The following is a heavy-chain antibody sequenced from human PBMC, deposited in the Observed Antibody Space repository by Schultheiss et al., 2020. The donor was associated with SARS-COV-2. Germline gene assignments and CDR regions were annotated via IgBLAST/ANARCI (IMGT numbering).Heavy chain of an antibody. CDR3: ARQRYNWNDDGMDV. CDR1: GGSVSSGSYY. Sequence: SETLSLTCTVSGGSVSSGSYYWSWIRQPPGKGLEWIGYISYTGSPSYNPSLKSRVTFSLDTSKKQFSLRLNSVTAADTAVYYCARQRYNWNDDGMDVWGQGTTVTVSS. V-gene: IGHV4-61*01. D-gene: IGHD1-1*01. CDR2: ISYTGSP. J-gene: IGHJ6*02.